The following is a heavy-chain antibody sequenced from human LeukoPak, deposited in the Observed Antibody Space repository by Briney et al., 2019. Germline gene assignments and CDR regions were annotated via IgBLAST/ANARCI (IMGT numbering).Heavy chain of an antibody. D-gene: IGHD1-1*01. V-gene: IGHV3-7*01. Sequence: GGSLRLSCAASGFIFSSYWMSWVRQAPGKGLEWVANIKQDGSEEYYVDSVKGRFTISRDNAKNLLYLQMKSLRAEDTAVYHCARGSNWAFDYWGQGTLVIVSS. J-gene: IGHJ4*02. CDR2: IKQDGSEE. CDR1: GFIFSSYW. CDR3: ARGSNWAFDY.